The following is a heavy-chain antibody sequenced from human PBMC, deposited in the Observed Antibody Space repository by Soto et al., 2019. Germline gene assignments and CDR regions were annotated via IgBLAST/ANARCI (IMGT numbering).Heavy chain of an antibody. J-gene: IGHJ4*01. Sequence: GGSLRLSCAASGFTFSSYWMHWVRQAPGKGLMWVSRIHNDGSTTRYADSVKGRFTISRDNAKSTLYLQMSSLRVEDTAVYYCARDNWNSYWGQGTLVTVSS. CDR2: IHNDGSTT. V-gene: IGHV3-74*01. CDR1: GFTFSSYW. CDR3: ARDNWNSY. D-gene: IGHD1-7*01.